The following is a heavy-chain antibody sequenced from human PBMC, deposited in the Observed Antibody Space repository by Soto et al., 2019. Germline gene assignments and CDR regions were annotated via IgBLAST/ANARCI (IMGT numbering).Heavy chain of an antibody. CDR2: IIPILGIA. Sequence: QVQLVQSGAEVKKPGSSVKVSCKASGGTFSSYTISWVRQAPGQGLEWMGRIIPILGIANYAQKFQGRVTLPADKSTSTAYMEPSSLRSEARAVYYCVGLQRDYGGAFDMWDLGTMVTVS. CDR1: GGTFSSYT. V-gene: IGHV1-69*02. D-gene: IGHD4-17*01. J-gene: IGHJ3*02. CDR3: VGLQRDYGGAFDM.